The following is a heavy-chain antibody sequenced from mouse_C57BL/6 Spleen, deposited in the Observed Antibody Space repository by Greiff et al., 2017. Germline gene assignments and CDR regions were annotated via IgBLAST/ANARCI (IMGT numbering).Heavy chain of an antibody. CDR1: GFTFSDYY. CDR2: ISNGGGST. V-gene: IGHV5-12*01. CDR3: ARQDDYGSSYRYFDV. J-gene: IGHJ1*03. D-gene: IGHD1-1*01. Sequence: EVQRVESGGGLVQPGGSLKLSCAASGFTFSDYYMYWVRQTPEKRLEWVAYISNGGGSTYYQDTVKGRFTISRDNSKNTLYLQMIRLKSENTAMYYCARQDDYGSSYRYFDVWGTGTTVTVSS.